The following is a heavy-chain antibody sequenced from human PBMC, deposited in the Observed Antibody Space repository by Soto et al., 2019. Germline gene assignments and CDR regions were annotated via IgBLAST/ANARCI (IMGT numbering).Heavy chain of an antibody. D-gene: IGHD2-2*01. CDR1: GFTFSSYG. J-gene: IGHJ5*01. CDR2: IWFDGSKE. Sequence: QVELVESGGGVVQPGGSLRLACAASGFTFSSYGMHWVRQAPGKGLEWVAVIWFDGSKEFYAASVGGRFTISRDNSKNMVYLEMNSPRDVDTAVYYCARAVPAAKGWFDSWGQGTLVTVSS. V-gene: IGHV3-33*01. CDR3: ARAVPAAKGWFDS.